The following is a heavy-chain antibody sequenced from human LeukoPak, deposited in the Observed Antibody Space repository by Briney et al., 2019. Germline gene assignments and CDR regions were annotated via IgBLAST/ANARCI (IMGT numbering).Heavy chain of an antibody. CDR1: GASISSSSYY. V-gene: IGHV4-39*01. CDR2: IYYNGDT. D-gene: IGHD5-18*01. J-gene: IGHJ4*02. Sequence: SETLSLTCTVSGASISSSSYYWGWIRQPPGKGLEWIGSIYYNGDTYYNSSLKSRLTISVDTSKNQYTLKLSSMTAADTALYYCPRLRGYTSGNPGYWGQGSLVTVSS. CDR3: PRLRGYTSGNPGY.